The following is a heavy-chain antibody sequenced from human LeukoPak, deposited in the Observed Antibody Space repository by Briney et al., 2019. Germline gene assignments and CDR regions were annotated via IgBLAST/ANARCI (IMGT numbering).Heavy chain of an antibody. Sequence: PWGSLRLSCAASGFTFCSYGTHWVRQAPGKGLEWVAVISYDVGKKYYADSVKGRFTISRDNSKNTLYLQMNSLRAEDTAVYYCAKDDYYDTSGYRDWGQGTLVTVSS. J-gene: IGHJ4*02. CDR2: ISYDVGKK. D-gene: IGHD3-22*01. V-gene: IGHV3-30*18. CDR1: GFTFCSYG. CDR3: AKDDYYDTSGYRD.